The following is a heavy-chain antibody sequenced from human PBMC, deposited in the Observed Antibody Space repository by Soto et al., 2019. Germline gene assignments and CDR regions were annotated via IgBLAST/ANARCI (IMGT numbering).Heavy chain of an antibody. CDR2: ISHDGNNK. J-gene: IGHJ4*02. CDR3: ARASGHIYATLDGPFDH. CDR1: GFTFNRHP. V-gene: IGHV3-30-3*01. D-gene: IGHD2-8*01. Sequence: QVQLVESGGGVVQPGRSLRLSCSASGFTFNRHPLHWVRQAPGKGLEWVAVISHDGNNKYYADSVKGRFTISRDNSMNMLYLQMYGLTTEDTAIFYCARASGHIYATLDGPFDHWGQAALVTVSS.